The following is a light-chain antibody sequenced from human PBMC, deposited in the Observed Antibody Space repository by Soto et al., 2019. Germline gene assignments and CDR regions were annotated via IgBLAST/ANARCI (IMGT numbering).Light chain of an antibody. CDR1: QSISEY. J-gene: IGKJ1*01. CDR2: STS. CDR3: LQTYTTPWT. V-gene: IGKV1-39*01. Sequence: DIQMTQSPSSLSASVGDRVTITCRAGQSISEYLSWYQQKPGKAPNLLIYSTSTLQSGVPSRFSGSGSRTDFTLTISSLQPEDFATYYCLQTYTTPWTFGQGTKVEIK.